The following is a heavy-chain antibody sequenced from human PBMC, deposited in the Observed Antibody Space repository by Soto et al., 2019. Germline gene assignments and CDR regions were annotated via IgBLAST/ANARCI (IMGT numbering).Heavy chain of an antibody. CDR1: GFSFGTYW. V-gene: IGHV3-7*03. CDR2: IKQDGSER. J-gene: IGHJ4*02. Sequence: GGSLRLSCAVSGFSFGTYWMSLVRQAPGKGLEWLASIKQDGSERYYLDSVKGRFTISRDNAKDSLSLQMNSLRGEDTAFYYCARDVGPITIFGEALSGYFDFWGQGTLVTVSS. D-gene: IGHD3-3*01. CDR3: ARDVGPITIFGEALSGYFDF.